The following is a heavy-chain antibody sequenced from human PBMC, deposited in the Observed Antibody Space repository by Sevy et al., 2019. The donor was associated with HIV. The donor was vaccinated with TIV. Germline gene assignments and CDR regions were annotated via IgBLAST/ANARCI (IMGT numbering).Heavy chain of an antibody. Sequence: GGSLRLSCAASGFTFSNYAMNWVRQAPGKGLEWVSGISGSGGSGDKTNYADSVKGRFTISRDDSKNSLYLQLNSLRAEDTAIYYCARKYDSSGYFDNWGQGTLVTVSS. J-gene: IGHJ5*02. D-gene: IGHD3-22*01. CDR1: GFTFSNYA. V-gene: IGHV3-23*01. CDR3: ARKYDSSGYFDN. CDR2: ISGSGGSGDKT.